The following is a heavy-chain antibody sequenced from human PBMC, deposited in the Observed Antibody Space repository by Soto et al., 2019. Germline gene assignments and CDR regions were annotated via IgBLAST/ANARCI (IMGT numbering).Heavy chain of an antibody. CDR2: IRNSGST. CDR3: ARSGGGFSSGWYEFNWFDP. Sequence: SETLSLTFTVSCGSSSSGGHYWAWIRQHPGEGLEWIGFIRNSGSTLYNPSLKSRVSISVDTSKNQFSLRVNSVTVAETAVYFCARSGGGFSSGWYEFNWFDPWGKGTLVTVSS. J-gene: IGHJ5*02. D-gene: IGHD6-19*01. V-gene: IGHV4-31*03. CDR1: CGSSSSGGHY.